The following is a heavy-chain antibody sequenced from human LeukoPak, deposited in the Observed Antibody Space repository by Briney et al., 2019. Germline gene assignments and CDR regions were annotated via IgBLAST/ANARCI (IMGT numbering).Heavy chain of an antibody. J-gene: IGHJ4*02. Sequence: GGSLRLSCAASGFTFSSYSMNWVRQAPGKGLEWVSYISSSSFTIYYADSVKGRFTISRDNAKNSLYLQLSSLRAEDTAVYYCARDDPAVPTHYGAPLDYWGQGTLVTVSS. CDR3: ARDDPAVPTHYGAPLDY. V-gene: IGHV3-48*01. D-gene: IGHD4-17*01. CDR2: ISSSSFTI. CDR1: GFTFSSYS.